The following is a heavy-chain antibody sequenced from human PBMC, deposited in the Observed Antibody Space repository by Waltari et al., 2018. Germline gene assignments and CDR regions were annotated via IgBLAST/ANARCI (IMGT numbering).Heavy chain of an antibody. J-gene: IGHJ4*02. CDR3: ARDRGRGLYLDT. CDR2: VRGDGRT. CDR1: GDSMTTTDC. Sequence: QLQLQESGPGLVKPSGTLSLTCAVSGDSMTTTDCWGWVRQPPGKGLEWIGQVRGDGRTNYNPSVASRITVSLDTSTDQFSLRVTSATAADTAVYYCARDRGRGLYLDTWGQGILVTVSS. D-gene: IGHD2-15*01. V-gene: IGHV4-4*02.